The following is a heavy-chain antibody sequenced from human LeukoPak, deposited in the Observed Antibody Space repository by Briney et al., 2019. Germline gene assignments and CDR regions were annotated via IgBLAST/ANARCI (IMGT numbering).Heavy chain of an antibody. CDR2: IYHSGST. CDR1: GGSISSGGYY. D-gene: IGHD4-17*01. V-gene: IGHV4-30-2*01. J-gene: IGHJ5*02. CDR3: ARVDYGDYCWFDP. Sequence: PSETLSLTCTVSGGSISSGGYYWSWIRQPPGKGLEWIGYIYHSGSTYYNPSLKSRVTISVDRSKNQFSLKLSSVTAADTAVYYCARVDYGDYCWFDPWGQGTLVTVSS.